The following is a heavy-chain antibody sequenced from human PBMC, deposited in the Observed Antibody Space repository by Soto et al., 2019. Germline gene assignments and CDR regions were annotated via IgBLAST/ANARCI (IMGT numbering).Heavy chain of an antibody. J-gene: IGHJ4*02. V-gene: IGHV1-69*01. D-gene: IGHD3-10*01. CDR2: IIPLFETP. Sequence: QVQLLQSGAEVKKPGSSVKVSCKASGGIFSTYAISWLRQAPGQGLEWMGGIIPLFETPNYAQRLQGRVTIYADESTSTAYMELSRLRYEDTAVYYCARDRDDYGSGNYYNSIDFWGQGTLVTVS. CDR1: GGIFSTYA. CDR3: ARDRDDYGSGNYYNSIDF.